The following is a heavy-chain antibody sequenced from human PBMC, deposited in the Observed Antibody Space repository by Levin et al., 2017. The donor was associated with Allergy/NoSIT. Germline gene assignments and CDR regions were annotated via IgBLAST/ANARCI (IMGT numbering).Heavy chain of an antibody. CDR2: ISSSSSYT. J-gene: IGHJ4*02. CDR1: GFTFSDYY. D-gene: IGHD6-13*01. Sequence: GESLKISCAASGFTFSDYYMSWIRQAPGKGLEWVSYISSSSSYTNYADSVKGRFTISRDNAKNSLYLQVNSLRAEDTAVYYCARGTRDYSSSWFRYWGQGTLVTVSS. V-gene: IGHV3-11*05. CDR3: ARGTRDYSSSWFRY.